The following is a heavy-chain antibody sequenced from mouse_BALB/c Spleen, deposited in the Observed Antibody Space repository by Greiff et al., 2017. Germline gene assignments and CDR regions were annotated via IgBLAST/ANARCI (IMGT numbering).Heavy chain of an antibody. D-gene: IGHD2-1*01. CDR3: TNYGNYRVAY. CDR2: IDPETGGT. CDR1: GYTFTDYE. J-gene: IGHJ3*01. V-gene: IGHV1-15*01. Sequence: QVQLQQSGAELVRPGASVTLSCKASGYTFTDYEMHWVKQTPVHGLEWIGAIDPETGGTAYNQKFKGKATLTADKSSSTAYMELRSLTSEDSAVYYCTNYGNYRVAYWGQGTLVTVSA.